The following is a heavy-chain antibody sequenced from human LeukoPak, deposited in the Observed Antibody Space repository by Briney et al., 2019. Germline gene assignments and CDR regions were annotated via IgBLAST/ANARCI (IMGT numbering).Heavy chain of an antibody. CDR3: ARSNQADDY. Sequence: GGSLRLSCAASGFTFSSYWMHWVRQVPGKGLVWVARINPGGSSITYADSVKGRFTTSRGNAKNTLYLQMDSLRAEDTGVYYCARSNQADDYWGQGTLVTVSS. V-gene: IGHV3-74*01. CDR1: GFTFSSYW. CDR2: INPGGSSI. D-gene: IGHD1-14*01. J-gene: IGHJ4*02.